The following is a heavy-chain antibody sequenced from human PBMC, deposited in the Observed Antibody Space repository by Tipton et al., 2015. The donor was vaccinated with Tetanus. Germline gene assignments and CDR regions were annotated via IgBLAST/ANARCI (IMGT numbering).Heavy chain of an antibody. CDR3: ARGARGYTYG. CDR2: IYYTGST. Sequence: LSLTCTVSGGSVSSGTYYWSWIRQPPGKGLEWIGYIYYTGSTNYNPSLKSRVTISVDTSKNQFSLNLTSVTAADTAVYYCARGARGYTYGWGQGTLVTVSS. D-gene: IGHD5-18*01. CDR1: GGSVSSGTYY. J-gene: IGHJ4*02. V-gene: IGHV4-61*01.